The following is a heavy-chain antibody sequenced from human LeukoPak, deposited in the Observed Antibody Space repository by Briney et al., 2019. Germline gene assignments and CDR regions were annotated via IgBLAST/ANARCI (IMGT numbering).Heavy chain of an antibody. Sequence: PGGSLRLSCAASGFTFSSYAMSWVRQAPGKGLEWVANIKQDGSEKYYVDSVKGRFTISRDNAKNSLYLQMNSLRAEDTAVYYCARGPEIPYYYDSSGYYLDYWGQETLVTVSS. CDR1: GFTFSSYA. D-gene: IGHD3-22*01. V-gene: IGHV3-7*01. J-gene: IGHJ4*02. CDR2: IKQDGSEK. CDR3: ARGPEIPYYYDSSGYYLDY.